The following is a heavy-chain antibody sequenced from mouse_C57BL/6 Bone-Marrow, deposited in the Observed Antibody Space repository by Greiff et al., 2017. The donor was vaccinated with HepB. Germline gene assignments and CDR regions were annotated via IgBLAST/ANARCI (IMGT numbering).Heavy chain of an antibody. D-gene: IGHD1-1*01. CDR1: GYTFTDYY. CDR2: INPNNGGT. Sequence: EVQLQQSGPELVKPGASVKISCKASGYTFTDYYMNWVKQSHGKSLEWIGDINPNNGGTSYNQKFKGKATLTVDKSSSTAYMELRSLTSEDSAVYYCARFPYYYGSSYGFAYWGQGTLVTVSA. V-gene: IGHV1-26*01. J-gene: IGHJ3*01. CDR3: ARFPYYYGSSYGFAY.